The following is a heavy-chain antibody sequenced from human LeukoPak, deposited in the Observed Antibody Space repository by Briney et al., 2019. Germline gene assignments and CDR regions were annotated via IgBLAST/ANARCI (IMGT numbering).Heavy chain of an antibody. CDR2: INAGNGNT. Sequence: AASVTVSCKASGYTFTSYAMHWVRQAPGQRLEWMGWINAGNGNTKYSQKFQGRVTITRDTSASTAYMELSSLRSEDTAVYYCARDRYRLEHDYWGQGTLVTVSS. CDR1: GYTFTSYA. CDR3: ARDRYRLEHDY. V-gene: IGHV1-3*01. J-gene: IGHJ4*02. D-gene: IGHD1/OR15-1a*01.